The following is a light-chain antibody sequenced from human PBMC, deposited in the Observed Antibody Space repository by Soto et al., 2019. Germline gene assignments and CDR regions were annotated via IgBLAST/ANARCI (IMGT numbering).Light chain of an antibody. CDR1: QGISSF. V-gene: IGKV1-9*01. Sequence: IQLTQSPSSLSASVGDRVTITCRASQGISSFLAWYQQKPGKGPKLLIYVASTLQSGVPSRFSGSGSGTDFTLTISSLQHEDFATYYCQQLNSYPLTFGGGTKVDIK. CDR3: QQLNSYPLT. J-gene: IGKJ4*01. CDR2: VAS.